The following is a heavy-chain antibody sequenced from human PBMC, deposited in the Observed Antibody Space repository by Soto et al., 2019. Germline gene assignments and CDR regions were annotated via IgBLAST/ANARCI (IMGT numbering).Heavy chain of an antibody. J-gene: IGHJ4*02. V-gene: IGHV4-30-4*01. CDR1: GGSISSGDYY. D-gene: IGHD5-18*01. Sequence: QVQLQESGPGLVKPSQTLSLTCTVSGGSISSGDYYWSWIRQPPGKGLEWIGYIYYSGSTYYNPSLKSRVTISVDTSKNQFSLKLSSVTAADTAVYYCARVRAIWGYSYVFDYWGQGTLVTVSS. CDR2: IYYSGST. CDR3: ARVRAIWGYSYVFDY.